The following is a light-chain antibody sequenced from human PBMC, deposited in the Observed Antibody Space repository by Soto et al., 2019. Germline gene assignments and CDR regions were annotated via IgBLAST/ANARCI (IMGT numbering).Light chain of an antibody. CDR2: DVS. CDR3: SSYTTTSTRV. V-gene: IGLV2-14*03. CDR1: SSDVGAYNY. Sequence: QSALTQPASVSGSPGQSITISCTATSSDVGAYNYVSWYQHHPGKTPKLMIYDVSNRPSGVSNRFSGSKSGNTASLTISGLQAEDEADYYCSSYTTTSTRVFGGGTKLTVL. J-gene: IGLJ2*01.